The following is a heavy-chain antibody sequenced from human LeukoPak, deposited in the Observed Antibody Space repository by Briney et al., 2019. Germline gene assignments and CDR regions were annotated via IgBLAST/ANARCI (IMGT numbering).Heavy chain of an antibody. V-gene: IGHV1-18*01. D-gene: IGHD1-26*01. CDR2: ISAYNGNT. CDR3: AGTPSGSYYPYYLDY. CDR1: GYTFTSYG. Sequence: GASVKVSCKASGYTFTSYGISWVRQAPGQGLEWMGWISAYNGNTNYAQKLQGRVTMTTDTSTSTAYMELRSLRSDDTAVYYCAGTPSGSYYPYYLDYWGQGTLVTVSS. J-gene: IGHJ4*02.